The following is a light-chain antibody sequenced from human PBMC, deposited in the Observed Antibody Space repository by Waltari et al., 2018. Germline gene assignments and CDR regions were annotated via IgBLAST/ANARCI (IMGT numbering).Light chain of an antibody. V-gene: IGKV4-1*01. CDR2: WAS. CDR1: PSILYTSNNKNY. Sequence: DIVMTQSPESLAVSLGETATITCKSSPSILYTSNNKNYLAWYQQKPGQPPRLLIYWASSRDSGVPDRFSGSGSGTDFTLTISSLQAEDVAVYYCQQYFDNPRTFGQGTRLEIK. J-gene: IGKJ2*01. CDR3: QQYFDNPRT.